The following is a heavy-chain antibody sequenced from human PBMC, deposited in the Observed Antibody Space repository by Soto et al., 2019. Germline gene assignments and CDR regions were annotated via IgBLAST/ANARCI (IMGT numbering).Heavy chain of an antibody. Sequence: SETLSLTCAVFGGSFSDYYWTWIRQPPGKGLEWIGEINHSGTTSYNPSLKSRLTISVDTSNNQFSLKLSSVTAADTAVYYCARKTGTDYAFDIWGKGTMVTVSS. CDR1: GGSFSDYY. CDR3: ARKTGTDYAFDI. CDR2: INHSGTT. J-gene: IGHJ3*02. V-gene: IGHV4-34*01. D-gene: IGHD1-1*01.